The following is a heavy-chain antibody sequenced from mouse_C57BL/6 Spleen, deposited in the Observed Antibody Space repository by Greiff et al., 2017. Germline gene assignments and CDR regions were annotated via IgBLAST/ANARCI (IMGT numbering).Heavy chain of an antibody. CDR2: IWSDGST. Sequence: VKLVESGPGLVAPSQSLSITCTVSGFSLTSYGVHWVRQPPGKGLEWLVVIWSDGSTTYNSALKSRLSISKVNSKRQVFLNMNSLQTDDTAMYYCASHGDYLAWFSYWGQGTLVTFSA. CDR1: GFSLTSYG. D-gene: IGHD2-13*01. V-gene: IGHV2-6*03. CDR3: ASHGDYLAWFSY. J-gene: IGHJ3*01.